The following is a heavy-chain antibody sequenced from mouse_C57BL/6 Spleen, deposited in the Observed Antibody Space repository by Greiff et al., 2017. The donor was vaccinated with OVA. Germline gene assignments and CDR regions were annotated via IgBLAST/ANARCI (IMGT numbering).Heavy chain of an antibody. CDR1: GYTFTSYW. J-gene: IGHJ2*01. CDR3: ARHSLFDY. V-gene: IGHV1-50*01. Sequence: QVQLQQPGAELVKPGASVKLSCKASGYTFTSYWMQWVKQRPGQGLEWIGEIDPSDSYTNYNQKFKGKATLTVDTSSSTAYMQLSSLTSEDSAVYYCARHSLFDYWGQGTTLTVSS. D-gene: IGHD3-1*01. CDR2: IDPSDSYT.